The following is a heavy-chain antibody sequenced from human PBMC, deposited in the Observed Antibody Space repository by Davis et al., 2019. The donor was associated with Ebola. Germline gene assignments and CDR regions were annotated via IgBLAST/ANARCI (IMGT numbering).Heavy chain of an antibody. CDR3: ARGRYYYDSSGYWTY. D-gene: IGHD3-22*01. Sequence: MPGGSLRLSCAVYGGSFSGYYWSWIRQPPGKGLEWIGEINHSGSTNYNPSLKSRVTISVDTSKNQFSLKLSSVTAADTAVYYCARGRYYYDSSGYWTYWGQGTLVTVSS. V-gene: IGHV4-34*01. CDR1: GGSFSGYY. J-gene: IGHJ4*02. CDR2: INHSGST.